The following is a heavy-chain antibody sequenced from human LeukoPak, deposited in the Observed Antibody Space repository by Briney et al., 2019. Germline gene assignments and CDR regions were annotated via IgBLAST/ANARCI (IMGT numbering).Heavy chain of an antibody. Sequence: GGSLRLSCADSGVTFSNAWMSWVRQAPGKGLEWVGRIKSKTDGGTTDYAAPVKGRFTISRDDSKNTLYLQMNSLKTEDTAVYYCTTDKVARITIFGVVTPHYWGQGTLVTVSS. V-gene: IGHV3-15*01. D-gene: IGHD3-3*01. CDR2: IKSKTDGGTT. CDR3: TTDKVARITIFGVVTPHY. J-gene: IGHJ4*02. CDR1: GVTFSNAW.